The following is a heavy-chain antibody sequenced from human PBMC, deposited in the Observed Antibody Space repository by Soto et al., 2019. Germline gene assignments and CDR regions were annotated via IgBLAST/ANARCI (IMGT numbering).Heavy chain of an antibody. Sequence: QVQLVESGGGSVKTRGSLRLSCAGSGFTFSDYYMSWVRQAPGKGLERISYISGSGTNIYYADSVKGRFTISRDNAKNSVYLQMDSLRAEDTATYFCAKMLSTGWYDPVFHWGQGTLVSVSS. D-gene: IGHD6-19*01. CDR1: GFTFSDYY. V-gene: IGHV3-11*01. J-gene: IGHJ4*02. CDR2: ISGSGTNI. CDR3: AKMLSTGWYDPVFH.